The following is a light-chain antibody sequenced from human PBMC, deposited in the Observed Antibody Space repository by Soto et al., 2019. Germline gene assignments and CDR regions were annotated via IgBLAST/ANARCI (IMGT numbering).Light chain of an antibody. CDR3: SSYTSTSTPVV. J-gene: IGLJ2*01. CDR1: SSDIGGYIY. CDR2: DVS. Sequence: QSALTQPASVSGSPGQSITISCTGTSSDIGGYIYVSWYQQYPGKAPKLIIYDVSNRPSGVSNRFSGSKSGNTASLTISGLQAEDESDYYCSSYTSTSTPVVFGGGTKLTVL. V-gene: IGLV2-14*01.